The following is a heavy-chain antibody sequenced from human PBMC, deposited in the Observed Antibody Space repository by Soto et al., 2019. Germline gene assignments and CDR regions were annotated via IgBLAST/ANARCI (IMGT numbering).Heavy chain of an antibody. Sequence: GGSLRLSCAASGFTFSSYAMSWVRQAPGKGLEWVSAISGSGGSTYYADSVKGRFTISRDNSKNTLYLQMNSLRAEDTAVYYCAKEAEEYYDFWSGPPPLYFQHWGQGTLVTVSS. CDR3: AKEAEEYYDFWSGPPPLYFQH. CDR2: ISGSGGST. D-gene: IGHD3-3*01. V-gene: IGHV3-23*01. CDR1: GFTFSSYA. J-gene: IGHJ1*01.